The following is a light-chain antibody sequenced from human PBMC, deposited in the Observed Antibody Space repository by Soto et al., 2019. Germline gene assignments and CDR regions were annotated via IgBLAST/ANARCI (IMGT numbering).Light chain of an antibody. CDR2: AAS. J-gene: IGKJ4*01. CDR1: QGISNY. Sequence: DIQMTQSPSSLSASVGDRVTITYRASQGISNYLAWYQQKPGKVPELLIYAASTLQSGVPSRFSGSGSGTEFSLTISGLQPEDVATYYCHKYNHAPTFGGGTKVEIK. V-gene: IGKV1-27*01. CDR3: HKYNHAPT.